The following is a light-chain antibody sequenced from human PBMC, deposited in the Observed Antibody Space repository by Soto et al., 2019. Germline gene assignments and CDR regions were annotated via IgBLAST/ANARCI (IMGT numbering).Light chain of an antibody. V-gene: IGLV1-40*01. Sequence: QSVLTQPPSVSGAPGQRVTISRTGTTSNIGAGYYVHWYQQLPGTPPKLRIYGNSNRPSGVPDRFSGYKSGTPASQAITGLQAEDEADYYCQSYDSSLSGYVVFGGGSKLTVL. CDR1: TSNIGAGYY. CDR3: QSYDSSLSGYVV. CDR2: GNS. J-gene: IGLJ2*01.